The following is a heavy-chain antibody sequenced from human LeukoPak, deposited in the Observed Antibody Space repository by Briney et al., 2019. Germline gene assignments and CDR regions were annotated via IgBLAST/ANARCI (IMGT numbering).Heavy chain of an antibody. V-gene: IGHV2-70*11. CDR3: ARILSSGWNYMDV. Sequence: SGLALVKPTQTLTLTCTFSVFSLRTSGMCVSWIRQTPGKALEWLARVDWEDDKYYSTALKNRLTISKDSSINQVVLTMTNMDPVDTATYYCARILSSGWNYMDVWGKGTTVTVSS. D-gene: IGHD6-19*01. CDR1: VFSLRTSGMC. J-gene: IGHJ6*03. CDR2: VDWEDDK.